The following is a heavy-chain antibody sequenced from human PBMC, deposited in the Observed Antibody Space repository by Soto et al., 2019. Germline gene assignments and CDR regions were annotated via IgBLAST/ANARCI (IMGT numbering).Heavy chain of an antibody. CDR1: GFPFSTYS. J-gene: IGHJ6*02. CDR2: ISSRSDI. Sequence: GGSLRLSCVGSGFPFSTYSINWVRQAPGKGLEWVSSISSRSDIYYADSVKGRFTISRDNAKNSVSLQMNSLRAEGTAVYYCAREYTAWPLAYGLDVWGQGTTVTVSS. V-gene: IGHV3-21*01. CDR3: AREYTAWPLAYGLDV. D-gene: IGHD2-2*02.